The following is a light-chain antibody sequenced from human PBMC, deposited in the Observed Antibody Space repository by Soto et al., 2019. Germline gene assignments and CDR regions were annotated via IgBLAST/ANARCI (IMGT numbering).Light chain of an antibody. V-gene: IGKV3-11*01. CDR3: QQPINRPLT. CDR2: DAS. CDR1: QSLNTF. Sequence: EIVLTQSPATLSLSPGERATLSCRASQSLNTFLAWYQQKPGQPPRLLIYDASNRAAGIPARFSGSGSGKDFTLTITTLVPEDSAVYYCQQPINRPLTFGGGTTVEIK. J-gene: IGKJ4*01.